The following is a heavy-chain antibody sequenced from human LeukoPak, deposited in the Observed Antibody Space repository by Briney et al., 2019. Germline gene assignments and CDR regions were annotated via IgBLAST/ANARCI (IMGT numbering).Heavy chain of an antibody. V-gene: IGHV4-4*07. CDR3: ARDPDGYNWFDS. D-gene: IGHD1-14*01. CDR2: VYSSGST. J-gene: IGHJ5*01. CDR1: GASISSYY. Sequence: SETLSLTCTVSGASISSYYWSWIRQHAGKGLEWIGRVYSSGSTNYNPSLKSRVTMSEDTSKNQFSLKLRSVTAADTAVYYCARDPDGYNWFDSWGQGTQVTVST.